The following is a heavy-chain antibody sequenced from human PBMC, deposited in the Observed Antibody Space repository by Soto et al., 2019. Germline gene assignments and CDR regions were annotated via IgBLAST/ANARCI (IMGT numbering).Heavy chain of an antibody. J-gene: IGHJ4*02. CDR3: GRYRGQLGDFDC. CDR1: GYTFTIYD. Sequence: ASVKVSCKASGYTFTIYDINWVLQATGQGLEWMGWMNPNSGNTGYAQKFQGRVTMTRNTSISTAYMELSSLRSEDTAVYYCGRYRGQLGDFDCWGQGTLVTVSS. V-gene: IGHV1-8*01. CDR2: MNPNSGNT. D-gene: IGHD6-6*01.